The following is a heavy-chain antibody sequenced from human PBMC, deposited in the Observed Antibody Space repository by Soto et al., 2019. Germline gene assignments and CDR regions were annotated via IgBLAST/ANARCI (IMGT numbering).Heavy chain of an antibody. J-gene: IGHJ4*02. CDR3: ARGATVTQYDY. CDR1: GVSVSSGSFY. CDR2: ISYSGTA. D-gene: IGHD4-17*01. V-gene: IGHV4-61*01. Sequence: SETLSLTCTVSGVSVSSGSFYWAWIRQPPGKGLEWIGFISYSGTANYNPSLKSRVTISVDTSRSQISLKVSSLTAADSAVYYCARGATVTQYDYWGQGTLVTVSS.